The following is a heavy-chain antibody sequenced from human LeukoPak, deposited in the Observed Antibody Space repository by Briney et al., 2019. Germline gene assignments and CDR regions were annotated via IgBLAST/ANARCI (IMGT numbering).Heavy chain of an antibody. CDR1: GGSISSSSYY. CDR3: ATLDWAFDI. Sequence: SEILSLTYTVSGGSISSSSYYWGWIRQPPGKGLEWIGSIYYSGSTYYNPSLKSRVTISVDTSKNQFSLKLSSVTAADTAVYYCATLDWAFDIWGQGTMVTVSS. V-gene: IGHV4-39*01. D-gene: IGHD3-9*01. J-gene: IGHJ3*02. CDR2: IYYSGST.